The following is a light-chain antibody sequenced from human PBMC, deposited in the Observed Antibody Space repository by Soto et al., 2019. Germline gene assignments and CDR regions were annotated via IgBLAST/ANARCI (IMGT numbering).Light chain of an antibody. J-gene: IGKJ5*01. Sequence: EIVLTQSPATLSLSPGERATLSCRASQSVSSYLAWYHQKPGQAPRLLIYDASNRATGIPARFSCSGSGTDFTLTISSPEPEDFAVYYCQQRSNWPPITFGQRTRLEIK. V-gene: IGKV3-11*01. CDR1: QSVSSY. CDR3: QQRSNWPPIT. CDR2: DAS.